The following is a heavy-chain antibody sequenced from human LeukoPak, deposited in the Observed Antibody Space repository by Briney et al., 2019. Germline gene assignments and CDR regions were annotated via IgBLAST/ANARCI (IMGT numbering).Heavy chain of an antibody. CDR1: GYSISSGYY. V-gene: IGHV4-38-2*01. CDR2: IYHSGST. CDR3: ARNYWNDALYNWFDP. J-gene: IGHJ5*02. D-gene: IGHD1-1*01. Sequence: PSETLSLTCAVSGYSISSGYYWGWIRQPPGKGLEWIGSIYHSGSTYYNPSLKRRVTISVDTSKNQFSLKLSSVTAADTAVYYCARNYWNDALYNWFDPWGQGTLVTVSS.